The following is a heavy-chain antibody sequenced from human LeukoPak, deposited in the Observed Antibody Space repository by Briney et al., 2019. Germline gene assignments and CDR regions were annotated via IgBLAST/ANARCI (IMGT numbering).Heavy chain of an antibody. J-gene: IGHJ4*02. V-gene: IGHV3-23*01. D-gene: IGHD5-12*01. CDR3: VKDHSGGYRTVTIDY. CDR1: GFTFSSYA. Sequence: GGSPRLSCAASGFTFSSYAMSWVRQAPGKGLGWVSVISGSGGSIFYADSVKGRFTISRDNSKNTLYLQMNSLRAEDTAVYYCVKDHSGGYRTVTIDYWGQGALVTVSS. CDR2: ISGSGGSI.